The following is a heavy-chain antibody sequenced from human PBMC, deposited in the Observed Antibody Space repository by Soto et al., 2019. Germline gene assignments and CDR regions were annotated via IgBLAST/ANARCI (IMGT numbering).Heavy chain of an antibody. CDR1: GGSITNYH. D-gene: IGHD6-13*01. V-gene: IGHV4-59*03. Sequence: QVQLQESGPGLVKPSETLSLICSVSGGSITNYHWSWIRLPPGKGLEWIGHVSQTGGTKYNPSLETRATISVDTSKNQLFLQLSSATAADTALYYCACDRGTYVWYYYWGQGTPVTVSS. CDR3: ACDRGTYVWYYY. CDR2: VSQTGGT. J-gene: IGHJ4*02.